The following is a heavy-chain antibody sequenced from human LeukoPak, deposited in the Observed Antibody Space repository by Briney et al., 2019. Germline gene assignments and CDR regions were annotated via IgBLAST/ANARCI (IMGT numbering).Heavy chain of an antibody. Sequence: PGESLKISCKGSGYSFTSYWIGWVRQMPGKGLEWMGIIYPGDSDTRYSPSFQGQVTISADKSISTAYLQWSSLKASDTAMYYCASIRDSSGWQTGQDAFDIWGQGTMVIVSS. J-gene: IGHJ3*02. CDR2: IYPGDSDT. CDR1: GYSFTSYW. CDR3: ASIRDSSGWQTGQDAFDI. V-gene: IGHV5-51*01. D-gene: IGHD6-19*01.